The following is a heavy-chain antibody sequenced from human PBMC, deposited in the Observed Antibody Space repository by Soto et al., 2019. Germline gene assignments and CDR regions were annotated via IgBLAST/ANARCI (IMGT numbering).Heavy chain of an antibody. CDR1: GYTFTSYA. J-gene: IGHJ4*02. CDR2: ISGYNGLT. V-gene: IGHV1-18*01. Sequence: QVQLVQSGGEVKRPGASVKVSCRTSGYTFTSYAISWVRQAPGQGLEWMGWISGYNGLTKYAQKFQDRVTMTTDASTSTAYMEARSLRSVDTAVYYCATDLAIVVVPAAAFEYWGQGTVVTVSS. CDR3: ATDLAIVVVPAAAFEY. D-gene: IGHD2-2*01.